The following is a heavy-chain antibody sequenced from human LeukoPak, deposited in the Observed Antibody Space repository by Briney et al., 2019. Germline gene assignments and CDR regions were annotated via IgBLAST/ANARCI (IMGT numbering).Heavy chain of an antibody. CDR2: ISYDGSNK. CDR1: GFTFSSYA. CDR3: ARDKGDADNWFDP. V-gene: IGHV3-30-3*01. D-gene: IGHD5-24*01. Sequence: WGSLRLSCAASGFTFSSYAMHWVRQAPGKGLEWVAVISYDGSNKYYADSVKGRFTISRDNSKNTLYLQMNSLRAEDTAVYYCARDKGDADNWFDPWGQGTLVTVSS. J-gene: IGHJ5*02.